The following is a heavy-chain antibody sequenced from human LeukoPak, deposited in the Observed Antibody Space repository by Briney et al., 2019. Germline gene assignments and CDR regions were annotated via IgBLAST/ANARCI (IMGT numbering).Heavy chain of an antibody. V-gene: IGHV4-61*02. CDR3: ARDRRVTTPYNWFDP. CDR2: IYTSGST. D-gene: IGHD4-11*01. J-gene: IGHJ5*02. CDR1: GGSISSGSYY. Sequence: SRTLSLTCTVSGGSISSGSYYWSWIRQPAGKGLEWIGRIYTSGSTNYNPSLKSRVTISVDTSKNQFSLKLSSVTAADTAVYYCARDRRVTTPYNWFDPWGQGTLVTVSS.